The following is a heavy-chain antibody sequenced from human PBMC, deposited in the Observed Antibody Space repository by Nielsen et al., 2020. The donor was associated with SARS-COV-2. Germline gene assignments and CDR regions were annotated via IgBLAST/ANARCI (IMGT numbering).Heavy chain of an antibody. CDR1: GFTFSIYW. CDR2: INEDGSEI. CDR3: ARDKDLWSGSHYYYMDV. Sequence: GESLKISCAASGFTFSIYWMSWVRQAPGKGLEWVANINEDGSEIYYVDSVKGRFTISRDNAKKSLYLQMNSLRAEDTAVYYCARDKDLWSGSHYYYMDVWGKGTTVTVSS. J-gene: IGHJ6*03. D-gene: IGHD3-3*01. V-gene: IGHV3-7*05.